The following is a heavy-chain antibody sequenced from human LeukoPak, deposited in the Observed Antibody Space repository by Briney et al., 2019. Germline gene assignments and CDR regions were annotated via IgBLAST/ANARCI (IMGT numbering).Heavy chain of an antibody. Sequence: SETLSLTCTVSGGSTSSYYWSRIRQPPGKGLEWIGYIYYSGSTNYNPSLKSRVTISVDTSKNQFSLKLSSVTAADTAVYYCARDHVSTTRAFDIWGQGTMVTVSS. J-gene: IGHJ3*02. CDR3: ARDHVSTTRAFDI. CDR1: GGSTSSYY. V-gene: IGHV4-59*01. CDR2: IYYSGST. D-gene: IGHD1-26*01.